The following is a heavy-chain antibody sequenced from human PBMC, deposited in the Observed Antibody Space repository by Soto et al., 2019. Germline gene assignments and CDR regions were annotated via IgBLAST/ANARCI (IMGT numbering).Heavy chain of an antibody. Sequence: GASVKVSCKASGYTFTSYYMHWVRQAPGQGLEWMGIINPSGGSTSYAQKFQGRVTISVDTSKNQFSLKLHSLTAADTAMYYCARGFCTHGVCQQHPVYDYWGQGTLVTVSS. CDR3: ARGFCTHGVCQQHPVYDY. D-gene: IGHD2-8*01. CDR1: GYTFTSYY. V-gene: IGHV1-46*01. J-gene: IGHJ4*02. CDR2: INPSGGST.